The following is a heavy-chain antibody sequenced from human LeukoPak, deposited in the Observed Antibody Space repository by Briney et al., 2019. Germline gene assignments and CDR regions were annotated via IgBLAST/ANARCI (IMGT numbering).Heavy chain of an antibody. Sequence: GGSLRLSCAASGFTFNNYGMHWVRQAPGKGLEWVAVISYDGRNIHYPDSVRGRFTISRDISTDTLWLQMDSLRTEDTAVYYCAKGPLRGTAAAIDYWGQGTLVTVSS. CDR3: AKGPLRGTAAAIDY. V-gene: IGHV3-30*18. J-gene: IGHJ4*02. D-gene: IGHD2-2*01. CDR2: ISYDGRNI. CDR1: GFTFNNYG.